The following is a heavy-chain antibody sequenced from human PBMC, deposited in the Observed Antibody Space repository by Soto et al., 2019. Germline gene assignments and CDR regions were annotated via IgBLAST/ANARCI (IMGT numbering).Heavy chain of an antibody. D-gene: IGHD1-26*01. CDR3: ARRWGRTFDY. V-gene: IGHV4-59*08. CDR1: GGSISSYY. CDR2: IYYSGST. Sequence: QVQLQESGPGLVKPSETLSLTCTVSGGSISSYYWSWIRQPPGKGLEWIGYIYYSGSTNYNPSLKSRDTKRVDPSKSQFAMKMSSVSAADTAVYDCARRWGRTFDYWGQGTLVTVSS. J-gene: IGHJ4*02.